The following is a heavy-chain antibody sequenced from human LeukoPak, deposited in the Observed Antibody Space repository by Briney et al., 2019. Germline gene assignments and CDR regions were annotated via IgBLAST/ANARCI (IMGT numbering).Heavy chain of an antibody. CDR1: GLTFSNYA. CDR2: IRGSGGGT. D-gene: IGHD4-17*01. CDR3: SRDPNGAYVGAFDFQR. Sequence: PGGSLRLSCAVSGLTFSNYAMTWVRQTPGRGLEWVSSIRGSGGGTDYADSVRGRFSISRDNSKNTLYLQMNSLRAEDTAIYYCSRDPNGAYVGAFDFQRWGQGTLVTVSS. J-gene: IGHJ1*01. V-gene: IGHV3-23*01.